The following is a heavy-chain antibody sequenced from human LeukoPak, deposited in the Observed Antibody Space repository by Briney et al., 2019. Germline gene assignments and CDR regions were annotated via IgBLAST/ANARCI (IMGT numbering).Heavy chain of an antibody. V-gene: IGHV1-2*04. D-gene: IGHD4-17*01. CDR2: INPRGGT. CDR3: ARGKGNGDDFDY. Sequence: ASVKVSCKASGYTFSGYYMHWVRQAPGQGLEWMGWINPRGGTNYAQKFQGWVTMTRDTSISTAYMDLSRLRSDDTAVYYCARGKGNGDDFDYWGQGTLVTVSS. J-gene: IGHJ4*02. CDR1: GYTFSGYY.